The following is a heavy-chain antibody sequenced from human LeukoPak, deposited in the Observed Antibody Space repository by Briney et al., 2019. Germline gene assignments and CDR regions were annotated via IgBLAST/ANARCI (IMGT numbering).Heavy chain of an antibody. D-gene: IGHD3-10*01. CDR2: ISSSSSYI. J-gene: IGHJ5*02. V-gene: IGHV3-21*01. CDR1: GFTFSSYS. Sequence: GGSLRLSCAASGFTFSSYSMNWVRQAPGKGLEWVSSISSSSSYIYYAHSVKGRFTISRDNAKNSLYLQMNSLRAEDTAVYYCARDHSPITMVRGVISWFDPWGQGTLVSVSS. CDR3: ARDHSPITMVRGVISWFDP.